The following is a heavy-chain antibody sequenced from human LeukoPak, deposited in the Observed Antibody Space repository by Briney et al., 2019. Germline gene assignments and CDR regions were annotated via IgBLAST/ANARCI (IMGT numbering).Heavy chain of an antibody. J-gene: IGHJ4*02. CDR2: IRSQADNYAT. V-gene: IGHV3-73*01. Sequence: GGSLRLSCAASGFTFSGSAMHWVRQASGKGLEWVGRIRSQADNYATAYAASVKGRFTISRDDSENTAYLQMSSLKIEDTAIYYCIRQLSGSLDYWGQGTLVTVSS. CDR3: IRQLSGSLDY. CDR1: GFTFSGSA. D-gene: IGHD2-15*01.